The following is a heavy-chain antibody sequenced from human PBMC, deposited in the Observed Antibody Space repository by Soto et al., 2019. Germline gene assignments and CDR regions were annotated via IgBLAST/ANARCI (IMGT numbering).Heavy chain of an antibody. J-gene: IGHJ4*02. Sequence: PSETLSHTCTVSGGNISSGDYYWSWIRQPPGQGLEWIGEIYRTGSTNYNPSLKSRVTISLDKSENQFSLKVTSLTAADTAVYYCASRDPGTSVDYWGQGTLVTVSS. V-gene: IGHV4-30-4*01. CDR3: ASRDPGTSVDY. CDR1: GGNISSGDYY. D-gene: IGHD1-7*01. CDR2: IYRTGST.